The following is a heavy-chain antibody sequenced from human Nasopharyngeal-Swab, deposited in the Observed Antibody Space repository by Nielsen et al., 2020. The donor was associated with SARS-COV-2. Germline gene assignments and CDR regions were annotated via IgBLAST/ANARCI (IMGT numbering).Heavy chain of an antibody. CDR1: GFSFSSFG. J-gene: IGHJ4*02. CDR3: ARGRWYPDY. CDR2: IAHDASSE. V-gene: IGHV3-30*03. D-gene: IGHD6-13*01. Sequence: GESLQISCAVSGFSFSSFGMRWVRQVLGKGLEWVAFIAHDASSEYYGDSVMGRFTISRGNAKSSLDLQMYRLRAEDTFVYHCARGRWYPDYWRQGTLVTVSS.